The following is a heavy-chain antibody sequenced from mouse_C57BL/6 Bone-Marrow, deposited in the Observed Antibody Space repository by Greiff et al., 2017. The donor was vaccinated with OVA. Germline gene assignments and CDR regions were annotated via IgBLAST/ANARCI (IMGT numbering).Heavy chain of an antibody. V-gene: IGHV1-26*01. Sequence: EVQLQQSGPELVKPGASVKISCKASGYTFTDYYMNWVKQSHGKSLEWIGDINPYNGGTSYNQKFKGKATLTVDKSSSTAYMELRSLTSDDSAVYYCTRTLITTLDYWGQGTTLTVSS. CDR1: GYTFTDYY. CDR2: INPYNGGT. J-gene: IGHJ2*01. CDR3: TRTLITTLDY. D-gene: IGHD1-1*01.